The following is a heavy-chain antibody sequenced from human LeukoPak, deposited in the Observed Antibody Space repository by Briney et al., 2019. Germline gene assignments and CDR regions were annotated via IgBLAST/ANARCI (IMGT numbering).Heavy chain of an antibody. CDR3: ASSHDSSGND. CDR1: GFSFSSCW. CDR2: IKYDGSHK. V-gene: IGHV3-7*01. Sequence: GGSLRLSCVALGFSFSSCWMAWVRQAPGKGLEWVANIKYDGSHKYYVDSVKGRFTISRDNAKNSVYRQMNSLRVDDTDVYFCASSHDSSGNDWGQGTMVTVSS. D-gene: IGHD3-22*01. J-gene: IGHJ4*02.